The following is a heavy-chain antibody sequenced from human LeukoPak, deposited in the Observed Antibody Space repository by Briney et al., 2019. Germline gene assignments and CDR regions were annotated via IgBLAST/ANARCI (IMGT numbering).Heavy chain of an antibody. CDR2: IYTGGST. CDR3: ARGQPRQQVAVYYFDS. D-gene: IGHD6-13*01. Sequence: GGSLRLSCAASGFIVSDNYVSWVRPAPGKGLEWVSTIYTGGSTYYADSVKGRFIISRDNSKNTLYLQMNSLRAEDTAIYYCARGQPRQQVAVYYFDSWGQGTLVSVSS. V-gene: IGHV3-66*01. J-gene: IGHJ4*02. CDR1: GFIVSDNY.